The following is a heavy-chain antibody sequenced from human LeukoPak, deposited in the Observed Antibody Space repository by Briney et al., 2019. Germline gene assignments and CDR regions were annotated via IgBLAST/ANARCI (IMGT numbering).Heavy chain of an antibody. V-gene: IGHV3-21*01. Sequence: GGSLRLSCAASGFTFDDYGMSWVRQAPGKGLEWVSSISSSSSYIYYADSVKGRFTISRDNAKNSLYLQMNSLRAEDTAVYYCAVIDRGYSYGQIGENDAFDIWGQGTMVTVSS. J-gene: IGHJ3*02. D-gene: IGHD5-18*01. CDR3: AVIDRGYSYGQIGENDAFDI. CDR2: ISSSSSYI. CDR1: GFTFDDYG.